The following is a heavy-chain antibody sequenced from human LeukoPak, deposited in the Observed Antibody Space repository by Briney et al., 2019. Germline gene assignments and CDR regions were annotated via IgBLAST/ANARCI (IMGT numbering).Heavy chain of an antibody. CDR2: LYYGGNA. CDR3: ARHFYLYSYGNLHLNYFDY. Sequence: SETLSLTCTVAGGSINSGNYYWAWIRQSPGKGLEWIGSLYYGGNAYYNPPLKSRSTIYVDTSKNQFSLRLTSVTAADTAVYYCARHFYLYSYGNLHLNYFDYWGQGMLVTVSS. D-gene: IGHD5-18*01. V-gene: IGHV4-39*01. J-gene: IGHJ4*02. CDR1: GGSINSGNYY.